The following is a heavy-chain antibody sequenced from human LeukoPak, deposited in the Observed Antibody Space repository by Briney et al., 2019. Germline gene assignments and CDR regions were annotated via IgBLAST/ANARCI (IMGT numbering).Heavy chain of an antibody. Sequence: TSETLSLTCTVSGGSISSGSYYWSWIRQPAGKGLEWIGRIYTSGSTNYNPSLKSRVTISVDTSKNQFSLKLSSVTAADTAVYYCAKARGAGAWSLDCWGQGTLVTV. J-gene: IGHJ4*02. D-gene: IGHD1-26*01. CDR2: IYTSGST. CDR3: AKARGAGAWSLDC. CDR1: GGSISSGSYY. V-gene: IGHV4-61*02.